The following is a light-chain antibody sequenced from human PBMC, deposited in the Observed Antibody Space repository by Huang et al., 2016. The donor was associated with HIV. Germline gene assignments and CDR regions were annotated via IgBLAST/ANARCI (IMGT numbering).Light chain of an antibody. CDR2: DAT. CDR3: QQRSIWPRT. J-gene: IGKJ2*01. Sequence: DIVLTQSPATLSLSPGERATLSCRASQSVTTYLACYQQKPGQAPRLLIFDATNRASGSPARFRGSGFGTDFTLTISSLEPEDFAVYYCQQRSIWPRTFGQGTKLEI. V-gene: IGKV3-11*01. CDR1: QSVTTY.